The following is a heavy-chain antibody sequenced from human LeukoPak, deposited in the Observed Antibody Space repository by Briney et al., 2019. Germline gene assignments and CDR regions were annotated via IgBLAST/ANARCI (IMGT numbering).Heavy chain of an antibody. D-gene: IGHD6-6*01. CDR1: GGTFSSYA. Sequence: GSSVKVSCKASGGTFSSYAISWVRQAPGQGLEWMGRIIPIFGTANYAQKFQGRVTITTDESTSTTYMELSSLRSEDTAVYYCARDLLLLEYSSSSDGAYYYMDVWGKGTTVTVSS. CDR2: IIPIFGTA. J-gene: IGHJ6*03. V-gene: IGHV1-69*05. CDR3: ARDLLLLEYSSSSDGAYYYMDV.